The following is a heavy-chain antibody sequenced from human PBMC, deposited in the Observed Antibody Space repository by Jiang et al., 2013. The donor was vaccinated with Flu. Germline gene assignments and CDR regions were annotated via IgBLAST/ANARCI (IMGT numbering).Heavy chain of an antibody. CDR1: GYTFTSYY. V-gene: IGHV1-46*01. CDR2: INPSGGST. D-gene: IGHD3-10*01. Sequence: KVSCKASGYTFTSYYMHWVRQAPGQGLEWMGIINPSGGSTSYAQKFQGRVTMTRDTPTSTVYMELSSLRSEDTAVYYCARTYYYGSGSRSSAFDIWGQGTMVTVSS. J-gene: IGHJ3*02. CDR3: ARTYYYGSGSRSSAFDI.